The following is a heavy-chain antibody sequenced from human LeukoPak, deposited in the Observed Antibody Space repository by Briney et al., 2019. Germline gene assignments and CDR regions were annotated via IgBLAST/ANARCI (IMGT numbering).Heavy chain of an antibody. CDR2: ISGSGGST. CDR3: AKDDDFWSGYYFDY. Sequence: GGSLRLSCAASGFTFSSYAMSWVRQAPGKGLEWVSAISGSGGSTYYADSVKGRFTISRDSSKNTLYLQMNSLGAEDTAVYYCAKDDDFWSGYYFDYWGQGTLVTVSS. V-gene: IGHV3-23*01. J-gene: IGHJ4*02. D-gene: IGHD3-3*01. CDR1: GFTFSSYA.